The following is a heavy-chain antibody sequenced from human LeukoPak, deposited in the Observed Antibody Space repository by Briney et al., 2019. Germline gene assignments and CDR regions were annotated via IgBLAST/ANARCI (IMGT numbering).Heavy chain of an antibody. J-gene: IGHJ4*02. CDR3: AKEVSGVAVAGPGDY. CDR2: ISGSGGST. V-gene: IGHV3-23*01. Sequence: RGSLRLSCAASGFTLSSYAPSWVRQAPGKGLEWVSAISGSGGSTYYADSVKGRFTISRDNSKNTLYLQMNSLRAEDTAVYYCAKEVSGVAVAGPGDYWGQGTLVTVSS. CDR1: GFTLSSYA. D-gene: IGHD6-19*01.